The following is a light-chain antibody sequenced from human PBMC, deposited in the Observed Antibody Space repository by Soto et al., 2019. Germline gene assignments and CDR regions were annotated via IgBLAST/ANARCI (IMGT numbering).Light chain of an antibody. CDR3: QQYDSYSWT. CDR2: RAS. V-gene: IGKV1-5*03. CDR1: QSVRSY. Sequence: IQMTHSPSTLSASVGDRVIITCRASQSVRSYLAWYQQKPGKAPNLLIYRASSLESGVPSRFSGSGSGTEFTLTISSLQPDDFATYYCQQYDSYSWTFGQGTKVEVK. J-gene: IGKJ1*01.